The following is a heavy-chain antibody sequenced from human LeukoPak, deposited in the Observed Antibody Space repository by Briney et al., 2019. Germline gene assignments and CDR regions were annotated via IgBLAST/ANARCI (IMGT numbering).Heavy chain of an antibody. CDR1: GFPFSSYS. Sequence: PGGSLRLSCAASGFIASGFPFSSYSMSWVRQAQGKGLEWVSTIYYADDYTYYADSVKGRFTISRDNSKNTLYLQMDSLRAEDMAVYYCARDTCGCGSGWHLYWYFDLWGRGTLVTVSS. CDR3: ARDTCGCGSGWHLYWYFDL. CDR2: IYYADDYT. V-gene: IGHV3-23*01. J-gene: IGHJ2*01. D-gene: IGHD6-19*01.